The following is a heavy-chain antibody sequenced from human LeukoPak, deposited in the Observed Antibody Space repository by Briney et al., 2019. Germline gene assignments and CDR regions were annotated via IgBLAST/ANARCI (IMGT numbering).Heavy chain of an antibody. J-gene: IGHJ4*02. V-gene: IGHV4-61*01. CDR1: GGSVSSGSYY. D-gene: IGHD3-22*01. Sequence: DPSETLSLTCTVSGGSVSSGSYYWSWIWQPPGKGLEWIGYIYYSGSTNYNPSLKSRVTISVDTSKNQFSLKLSSVTAADTAVYYCAGGYYYDSSGYYHSPFDYWGQGTLVTVSS. CDR2: IYYSGST. CDR3: AGGYYYDSSGYYHSPFDY.